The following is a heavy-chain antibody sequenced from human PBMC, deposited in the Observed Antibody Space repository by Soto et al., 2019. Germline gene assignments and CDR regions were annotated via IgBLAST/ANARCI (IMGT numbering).Heavy chain of an antibody. V-gene: IGHV3-74*01. Sequence: EVQLVESGGGLVQPGGSLRLSCAASGFTFSDYWIHWVRQAPGKGLVCVSRIKFDGSSANYADPVKGRFTISRDNARDTVYLQMNRLRAEDTAVYYCARGVRGHYGFDVWGQGTMVTVPS. D-gene: IGHD1-1*01. CDR1: GFTFSDYW. J-gene: IGHJ3*01. CDR2: IKFDGSSA. CDR3: ARGVRGHYGFDV.